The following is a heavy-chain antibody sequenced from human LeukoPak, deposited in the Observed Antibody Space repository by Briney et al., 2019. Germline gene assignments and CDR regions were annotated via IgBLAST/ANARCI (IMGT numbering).Heavy chain of an antibody. J-gene: IGHJ4*02. CDR3: ARLAPAGSGSYFDY. D-gene: IGHD3-10*01. Sequence: GASVKVSCKASGYTFTGYYMHWVRQAPGQGLEWMGWINPSSGGTNYAQKFQGRVTMTRDTSISTAYMELSRLRSDDTAVYYCARLAPAGSGSYFDYWGQGTLVTVSS. CDR1: GYTFTGYY. CDR2: INPSSGGT. V-gene: IGHV1-2*02.